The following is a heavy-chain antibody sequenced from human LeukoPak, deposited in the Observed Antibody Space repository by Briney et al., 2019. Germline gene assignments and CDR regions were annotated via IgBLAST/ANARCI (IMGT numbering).Heavy chain of an antibody. D-gene: IGHD3-22*01. CDR3: AKDPYYYDRGSPTYYFDY. J-gene: IGHJ4*02. CDR1: GFTFSSYG. CDR2: ISYDGSNK. V-gene: IGHV3-30*18. Sequence: GGSLRLSCAASGFTFSSYGMHWVRQAPGKGLEWVAVISYDGSNKYYADSVKGRFTISRDNSKNTLYLQMNSLRAEDTAVYYCAKDPYYYDRGSPTYYFDYWGQGTLVTVSS.